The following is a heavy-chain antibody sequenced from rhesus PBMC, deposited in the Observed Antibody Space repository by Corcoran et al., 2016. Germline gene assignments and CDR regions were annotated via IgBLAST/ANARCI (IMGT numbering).Heavy chain of an antibody. CDR3: ASRGAAPLDY. D-gene: IGHD2-39*01. J-gene: IGHJ4*01. CDR2: ISGSGGST. Sequence: QLQLQESGPGLVKPSETLSLTCAVPGRPFSSRTCWSRLRQPPGKGLEWIGRISGSGGSTSYNPSLKSRVTISTDTSKNQFSLKLSSVTAADTAVYYCASRGAAPLDYWGQGVLVTVSS. V-gene: IGHV4-57*01. CDR1: GRPFSSRTC.